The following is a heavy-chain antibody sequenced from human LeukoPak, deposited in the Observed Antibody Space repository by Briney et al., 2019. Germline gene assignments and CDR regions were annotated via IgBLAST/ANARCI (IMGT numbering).Heavy chain of an antibody. CDR1: GFTFSSYW. Sequence: GGSLRLSCAASGFTFSSYWMHWVRQAPGKGLVWVSRIKSDGSGSHADSVKGRFTISRDNAKNTLYLQMNSLRAEDTAIYYCARALTTAYDYWGQGTLVTVSS. CDR2: IKSDGSG. D-gene: IGHD4-11*01. J-gene: IGHJ4*02. V-gene: IGHV3-74*01. CDR3: ARALTTAYDY.